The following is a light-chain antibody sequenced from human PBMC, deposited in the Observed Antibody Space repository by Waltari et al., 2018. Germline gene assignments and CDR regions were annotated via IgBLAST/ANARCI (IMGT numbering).Light chain of an antibody. CDR2: WAS. J-gene: IGKJ3*01. CDR3: QQYYTTPPT. Sequence: DIVMTQSPDSLAVSLGERATINCKSSQSVLYSSNKKNYLTWYQQKSGHPPKLLIYWASTRESGVPDRFSGNGSGTDFTLTISSLQAEDVAVYYCQQYYTTPPTFGPGTRVDI. V-gene: IGKV4-1*01. CDR1: QSVLYSSNKKNY.